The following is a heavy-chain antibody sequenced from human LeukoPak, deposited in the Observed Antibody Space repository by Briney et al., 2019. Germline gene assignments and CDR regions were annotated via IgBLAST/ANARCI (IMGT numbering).Heavy chain of an antibody. CDR1: GFTFDDYA. Sequence: SGGSLRLPCAASGFTFDDYAMHWVRQAPGKGLEWVSGISWNSGSIGYADSVKGRFTISRDNAKNSLYLQMSSLRAEDTALYYCAKESYDSSGYYYVDYFDYWGQGTLVTVSS. V-gene: IGHV3-9*01. J-gene: IGHJ4*02. CDR2: ISWNSGSI. D-gene: IGHD3-22*01. CDR3: AKESYDSSGYYYVDYFDY.